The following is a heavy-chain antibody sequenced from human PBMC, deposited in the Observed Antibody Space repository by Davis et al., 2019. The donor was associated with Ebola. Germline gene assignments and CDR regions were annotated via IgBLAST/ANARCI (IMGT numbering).Heavy chain of an antibody. D-gene: IGHD2-8*02. CDR1: GCSISSYY. CDR3: ARAGYCTGGVCYAGYYYYGMDV. CDR2: IYYSGST. Sequence: MPGGSLRLSCTVSGCSISSYYWSWIRQPPGKGLEWIGYIYYSGSTNYNPSLKSRVTIAVDTSNNQCSLKLSSVTAADTAVYYCARAGYCTGGVCYAGYYYYGMDVWGQGTTVTVSS. J-gene: IGHJ6*02. V-gene: IGHV4-59*01.